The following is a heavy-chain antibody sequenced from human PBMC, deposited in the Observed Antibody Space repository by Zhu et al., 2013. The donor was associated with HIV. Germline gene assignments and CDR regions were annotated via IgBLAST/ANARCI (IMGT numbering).Heavy chain of an antibody. D-gene: IGHD6-19*01. V-gene: IGHV1-8*01. J-gene: IGHJ5*02. CDR1: GYTFTNYD. CDR2: MNPNSGNT. Sequence: QVQLVQSAAEVKKPGASVKVSCKASGYTFTNYDINWVRQATGQGLEWMGWMNPNSGNTGYAQKLQGRVTMTRNTSISTAYMELSSLRSDDTAVYYCARGGSSDWLGRFDPWGQGTLVTVSS. CDR3: ARGGSSDWLGRFDP.